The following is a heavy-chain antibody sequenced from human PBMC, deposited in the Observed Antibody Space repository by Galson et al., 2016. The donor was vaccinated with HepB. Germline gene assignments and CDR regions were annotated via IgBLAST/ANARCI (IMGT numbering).Heavy chain of an antibody. D-gene: IGHD2-15*01. J-gene: IGHJ1*01. CDR2: ISGSGGTT. Sequence: LRLSCAASGFTFSSYAMNWVRQPPGKGLEWVSSISGSGGTTYYADSPKGRFTISRDNSKSTPYLQMNSLRAEDTAVYYCAKGAYSLPENFQHWGQGTLVTVSS. CDR1: GFTFSSYA. V-gene: IGHV3-23*01. CDR3: AKGAYSLPENFQH.